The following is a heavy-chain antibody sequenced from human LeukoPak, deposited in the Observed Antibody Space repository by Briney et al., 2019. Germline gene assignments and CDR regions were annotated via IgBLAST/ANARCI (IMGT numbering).Heavy chain of an antibody. CDR3: AKVDDISAVFDY. V-gene: IGHV3-9*01. CDR1: GFTFDDYA. CDR2: ISWNSGSI. J-gene: IGHJ4*02. Sequence: GGSLRLSCAASGFTFDDYAMHWVRQAPGKGLEWVSGISWNSGSIGYADSVKGRFTISRDNAKNTLYLQMNSLRAEDTAVYYCAKVDDISAVFDYWGQGTLVTVSS. D-gene: IGHD3-9*01.